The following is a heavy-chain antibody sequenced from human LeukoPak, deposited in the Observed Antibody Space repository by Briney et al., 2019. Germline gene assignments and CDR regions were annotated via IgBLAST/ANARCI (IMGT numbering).Heavy chain of an antibody. D-gene: IGHD5-12*01. Sequence: GWSLTLSCAASGFTFNNHWMNWVRQAPGKGLVWVARISGDGRTRSYVDSVKGRFTISRDNAQSTLFLQMNSLRAEETSVYYCTRGGYDLFSPAEDHFDQWGQGALVTVTS. J-gene: IGHJ4*02. CDR3: TRGGYDLFSPAEDHFDQ. V-gene: IGHV3-74*01. CDR2: ISGDGRTR. CDR1: GFTFNNHW.